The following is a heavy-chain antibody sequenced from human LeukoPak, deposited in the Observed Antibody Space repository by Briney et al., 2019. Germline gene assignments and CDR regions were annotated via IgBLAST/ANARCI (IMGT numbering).Heavy chain of an antibody. D-gene: IGHD3-22*01. CDR3: ARQYYYDSSGSEGN. CDR1: GGTFSSYA. CDR2: MIPILGIA. Sequence: SVKVSCKASGGTFSSYAISWVRQAPGQGLEWMGRMIPILGIANYAQKFQGRVTITADKSTSTAYMELSSLRSEDTAVYYCARQYYYDSSGSEGNWGQGTLVTVSS. V-gene: IGHV1-69*04. J-gene: IGHJ4*02.